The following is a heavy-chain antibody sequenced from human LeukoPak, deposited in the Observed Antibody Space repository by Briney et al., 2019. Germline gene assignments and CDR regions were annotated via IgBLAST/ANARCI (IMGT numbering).Heavy chain of an antibody. CDR2: ISAISSSST. D-gene: IGHD3-10*01. Sequence: GGSLRLSCAASGFTFSSYSMNWVRRAPGKGLEWVSYISAISSSSTYYADSVKGRFTISRDNAKNSLYLQMNSLRAEDTAVYYCARVITMVRGVKDYYYYYMDVWGKGTTVTVSS. V-gene: IGHV3-48*04. CDR1: GFTFSSYS. CDR3: ARVITMVRGVKDYYYYYMDV. J-gene: IGHJ6*03.